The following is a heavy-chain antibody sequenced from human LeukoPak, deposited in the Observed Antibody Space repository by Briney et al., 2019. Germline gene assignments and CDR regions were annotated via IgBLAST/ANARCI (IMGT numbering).Heavy chain of an antibody. J-gene: IGHJ4*02. Sequence: SETLSLTCTVSGGSISSYYWSWIRQPPGKGLEWIGYIYYSGSTNYNPSLKSRVPISVDTSKNQFSLKLSSVTAADTAVYYCASGDSSSWYQTNWGQGTLVTVSS. V-gene: IGHV4-59*08. CDR2: IYYSGST. CDR1: GGSISSYY. D-gene: IGHD6-13*01. CDR3: ASGDSSSWYQTN.